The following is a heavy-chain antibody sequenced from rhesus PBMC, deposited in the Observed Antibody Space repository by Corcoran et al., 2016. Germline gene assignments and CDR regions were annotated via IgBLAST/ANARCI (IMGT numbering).Heavy chain of an antibody. CDR3: ARDPYGSSYYFDY. D-gene: IGHD4-29*01. CDR2: ISYRGST. V-gene: IGHV4-122*02. J-gene: IGHJ4*01. CDR1: GYSISSGYG. Sequence: QLQLQESGPGLVKPSETLSLTCTVSGYSISSGYGWTWIRQPPGNGLLWIGYISYRGSTSYNQSLRSRVTISRDTSKNQFSLKLSSVTAADTAVYYCARDPYGSSYYFDYWGQGVLVTVSS.